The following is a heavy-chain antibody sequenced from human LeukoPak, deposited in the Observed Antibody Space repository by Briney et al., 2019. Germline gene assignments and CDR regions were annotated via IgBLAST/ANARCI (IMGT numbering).Heavy chain of an antibody. J-gene: IGHJ4*02. D-gene: IGHD3-9*01. CDR1: GFTFSSYS. V-gene: IGHV3-21*04. CDR2: ISSSSSYI. Sequence: GGSLRLSCAASGFTFSSYSMNWVRQAPGKGLEWVSSISSSSSYIYYADSVKGRFTISRDNAKNSLYLQMNSLRAEDTAVYYSARGRQTYYDILTGYYMVGDYFDYWGQGTLDTVSS. CDR3: ARGRQTYYDILTGYYMVGDYFDY.